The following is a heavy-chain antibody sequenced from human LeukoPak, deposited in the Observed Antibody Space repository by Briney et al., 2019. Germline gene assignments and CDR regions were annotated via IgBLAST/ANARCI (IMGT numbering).Heavy chain of an antibody. J-gene: IGHJ4*02. V-gene: IGHV4-61*09. D-gene: IGHD1-1*01. CDR3: ARAGGSVGWHGTIDS. CDR1: GGSISSGSDY. CDR2: IYTSGST. Sequence: SETLSLTCTVSGGSISSGSDYWSWIRQPAGKGLEWIGHIYTSGSTSYNPSLQSRVTISVDTSKHQFSLKVTSVTAADTAVYYCARAGGSVGWHGTIDSWGQGTLVTVSS.